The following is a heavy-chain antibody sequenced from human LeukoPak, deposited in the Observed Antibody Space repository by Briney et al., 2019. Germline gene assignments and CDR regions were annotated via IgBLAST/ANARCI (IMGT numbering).Heavy chain of an antibody. D-gene: IGHD3-22*01. Sequence: GASVKVSCKASGYTFTSYYMHWVRQAPGQGLEWMGIINPSGGSTSYAQKFQGRVTMTRDTSTSTVYMELSSLRSEDTAVYYCAGSPSSGLYGDYWGQGTLVTVSS. CDR3: AGSPSSGLYGDY. CDR1: GYTFTSYY. V-gene: IGHV1-46*01. CDR2: INPSGGST. J-gene: IGHJ4*02.